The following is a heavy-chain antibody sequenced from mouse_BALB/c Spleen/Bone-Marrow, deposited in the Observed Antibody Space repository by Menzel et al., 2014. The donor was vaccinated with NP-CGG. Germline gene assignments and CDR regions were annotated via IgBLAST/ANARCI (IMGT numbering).Heavy chain of an antibody. CDR3: ARDGNFAMDY. J-gene: IGHJ4*01. CDR2: INDGGSYT. D-gene: IGHD2-1*01. Sequence: EVKLVESGGGLVKPGGPLKLSCAVSGFTFSDYYMYWVRQNPEKRLEWVATINDGGSYTYYPDSVKGRFTISRDNAKNNLYLQMSSLKSEDTAMYYCARDGNFAMDYWGQGTSVTVSS. V-gene: IGHV5-4*02. CDR1: GFTFSDYY.